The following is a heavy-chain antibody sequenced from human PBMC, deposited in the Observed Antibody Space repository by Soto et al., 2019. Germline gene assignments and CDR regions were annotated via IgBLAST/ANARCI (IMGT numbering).Heavy chain of an antibody. D-gene: IGHD2-15*01. V-gene: IGHV3-7*01. Sequence: EVQLVESGGALVQPGGSLRLSCAASGFTFGDYWMSWVRQAPGQGLEWVANIKQEGNEKYYVDSVKGRFAISRDNSKSSLYLPMSSLRAEDTAVYYCARDPGWTGGRTYYFDQWGQGILVTVSS. CDR3: ARDPGWTGGRTYYFDQ. J-gene: IGHJ4*02. CDR1: GFTFGDYW. CDR2: IKQEGNEK.